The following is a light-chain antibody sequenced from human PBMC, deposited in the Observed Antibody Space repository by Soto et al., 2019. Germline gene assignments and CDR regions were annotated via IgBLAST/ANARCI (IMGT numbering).Light chain of an antibody. CDR1: SSDVGGYNY. J-gene: IGLJ2*01. CDR2: DVS. V-gene: IGLV2-14*01. Sequence: QAVVTQPASVSGSPGQSITISCTGTSSDVGGYNYVSWYQQHPGKAPKFMIYDVSNRPSGVSNRFSGSKSGNTASLTISGLQAEDEADYYCSSYTSSSTPLFGGGTKLTVL. CDR3: SSYTSSSTPL.